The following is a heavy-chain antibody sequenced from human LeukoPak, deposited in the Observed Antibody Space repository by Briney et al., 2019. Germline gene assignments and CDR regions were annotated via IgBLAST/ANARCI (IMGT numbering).Heavy chain of an antibody. CDR1: GFSVSASY. J-gene: IGHJ4*02. Sequence: GGSLRLSCAASGFSVSASYMSWVRQAPGKGLESVSVISNEGATYYADSVKGRFSISRDNSKNTVSLQMNSLRAEDTAVYYCAKDIQRLARPAEYFDYWGQGTLVTVSS. CDR2: ISNEGAT. D-gene: IGHD6-25*01. CDR3: AKDIQRLARPAEYFDY. V-gene: IGHV3-53*01.